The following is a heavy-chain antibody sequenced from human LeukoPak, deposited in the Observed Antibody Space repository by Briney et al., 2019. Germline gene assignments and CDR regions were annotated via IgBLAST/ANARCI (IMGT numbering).Heavy chain of an antibody. D-gene: IGHD1-20*01. J-gene: IGHJ3*02. Sequence: LAGGSLRLSCAASGFTFSSYGMHWVRQAPGKGLEWVAVISYDGSNKYYADSVKGRFTISRDNSKNTLYLQMNSLRAEDTAVYYCAKDQFMTGTTYGAFDIWGQGTMVTVSS. CDR2: ISYDGSNK. CDR3: AKDQFMTGTTYGAFDI. V-gene: IGHV3-30*18. CDR1: GFTFSSYG.